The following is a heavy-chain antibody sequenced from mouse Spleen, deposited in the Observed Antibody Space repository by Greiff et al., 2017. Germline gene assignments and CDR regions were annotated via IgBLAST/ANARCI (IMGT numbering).Heavy chain of an antibody. CDR2: INPYNDGT. Sequence: SGPELEKPGASVKISCKASGYSFTSYVMHWVKQKPGQGLEWIGYINPYNDGTKYNEKFKGKATLTSDKSSSTAYMELSSLTSEDSAVYYCARSTTVPSSYWYFDVWGAGTTVTVSS. D-gene: IGHD1-1*01. CDR3: ARSTTVPSSYWYFDV. J-gene: IGHJ1*01. V-gene: IGHV1-14*01. CDR1: GYSFTSYV.